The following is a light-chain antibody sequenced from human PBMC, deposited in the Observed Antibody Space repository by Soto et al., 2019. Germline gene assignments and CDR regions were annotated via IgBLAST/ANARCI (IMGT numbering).Light chain of an antibody. CDR1: HDVSRH. CDR2: DAS. CDR3: QAYTRMLS. J-gene: IGKJ4*01. V-gene: IGKV1-33*01. Sequence: DIQMNQSPSSLSASEGDRVTITCQSSHDVSRHLNWFQQKPGEAPQLLIYDASNLERVVPSRFSGRGSGTDFTLSISSLQPEDVATYYCQAYTRMLSFGGGTEVEIK.